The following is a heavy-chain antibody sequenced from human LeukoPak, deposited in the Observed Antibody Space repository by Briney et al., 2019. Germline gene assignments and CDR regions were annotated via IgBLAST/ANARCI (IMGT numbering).Heavy chain of an antibody. CDR2: IYYSGST. CDR1: GGSISSGGYY. Sequence: PSETLSLTCAVSGGSISSGGYYWSWIRQPPGKGLEWIGYIYYSGSTNYNPSLKSRVTISVDTSKNQFSLKLSSVTAADTAVYYCARIAGSGSSYSEHWGQGTLVTVSS. V-gene: IGHV4-61*08. CDR3: ARIAGSGSSYSEH. J-gene: IGHJ1*01. D-gene: IGHD3-10*01.